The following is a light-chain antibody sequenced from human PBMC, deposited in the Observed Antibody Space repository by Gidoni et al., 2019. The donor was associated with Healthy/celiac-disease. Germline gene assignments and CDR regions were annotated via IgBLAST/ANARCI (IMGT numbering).Light chain of an antibody. Sequence: SYVLTQPPPVSVAPGKTARITCRGNNIGSKSVHWYQQKPGQAPVLVIYYDSDRPSGIPERFSGSNSGNTATLTISRVEAGDEADYYCQVWDSSSDHLYVFGTGTKVTVL. J-gene: IGLJ1*01. CDR1: NIGSKS. CDR2: YDS. CDR3: QVWDSSSDHLYV. V-gene: IGLV3-21*04.